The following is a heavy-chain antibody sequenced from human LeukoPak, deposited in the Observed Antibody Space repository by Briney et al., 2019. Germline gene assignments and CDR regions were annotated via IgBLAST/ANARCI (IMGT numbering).Heavy chain of an antibody. CDR2: INHSGST. CDR3: ARGKGWGLAARLRYYFDY. Sequence: KPSETLSLTCTVSGGSISSYYWSWIRQPPGKGLEWIGEINHSGSTNYNPSLKSRVTISVDTSKNQFSLKLSSVTAADTAVYYCARGKGWGLAARLRYYFDYWGQGTLVTVSS. CDR1: GGSISSYY. J-gene: IGHJ4*02. V-gene: IGHV4-34*01. D-gene: IGHD6-6*01.